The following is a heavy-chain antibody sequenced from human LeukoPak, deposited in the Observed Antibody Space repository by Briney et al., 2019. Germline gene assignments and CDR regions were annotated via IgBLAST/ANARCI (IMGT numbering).Heavy chain of an antibody. CDR3: AREKVGDYDSSGRGCFDP. D-gene: IGHD3-22*01. J-gene: IGHJ5*02. V-gene: IGHV4-59*12. Sequence: SETLSLNCTVSGGSISSYYWSWLRQPPGKGLEGIGYIYYSGSTNYNPSLKSRVTISVDTSIKQFSLELNSVTAADTAVYYCAREKVGDYDSSGRGCFDPWGQGTLVTVSS. CDR1: GGSISSYY. CDR2: IYYSGST.